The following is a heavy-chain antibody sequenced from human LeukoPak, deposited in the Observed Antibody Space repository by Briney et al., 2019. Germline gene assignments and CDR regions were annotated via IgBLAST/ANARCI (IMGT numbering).Heavy chain of an antibody. CDR1: GGSISSSNW. D-gene: IGHD3-22*01. J-gene: IGHJ4*02. CDR2: IYHSGST. CDR3: ARVPYYYDSSGYLDY. V-gene: IGHV4-4*02. Sequence: SETLSLTCAVSGGSISSSNWWSWVRQPPGKGLEWIGEIYHSGSTNYNPSLKSRVTISVDKPKNQFSLKLSSVTAADTAVYYCARVPYYYDSSGYLDYWGQGTLVTVSS.